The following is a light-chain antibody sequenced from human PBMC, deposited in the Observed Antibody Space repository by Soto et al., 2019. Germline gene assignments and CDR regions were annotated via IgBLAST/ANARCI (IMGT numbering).Light chain of an antibody. CDR3: CSYAGSNTFA. CDR1: SSDVGGYNY. V-gene: IGLV2-8*01. J-gene: IGLJ1*01. Sequence: QSVLTQPPSAPGSPGQSVTIACTGTSSDVGGYNYVSWYQEHPGKAPKVIIYEVSKRPSGVPDRFSGYKSGNTASLTVSGLQAEDEADYYCCSYAGSNTFAFGTGTKVTVL. CDR2: EVS.